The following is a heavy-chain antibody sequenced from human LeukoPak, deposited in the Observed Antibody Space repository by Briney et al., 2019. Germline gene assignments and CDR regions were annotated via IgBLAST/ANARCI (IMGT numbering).Heavy chain of an antibody. CDR2: ISFSGDSI. J-gene: IGHJ4*02. D-gene: IGHD6-19*01. Sequence: HPGGSLRLSCSASGFTFSDSAMTGVRQAPGKGLEWVSLISFSGDSIYYADSVRGRFTISRDNSKNTLYLQMNSLRAEDTAVYYCANCQTGVAAPYYFDYWGQGTLVTVSS. V-gene: IGHV3-23*01. CDR3: ANCQTGVAAPYYFDY. CDR1: GFTFSDSA.